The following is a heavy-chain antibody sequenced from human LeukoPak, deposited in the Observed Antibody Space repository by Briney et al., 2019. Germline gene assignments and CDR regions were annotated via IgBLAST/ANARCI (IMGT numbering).Heavy chain of an antibody. V-gene: IGHV3-23*01. CDR2: IFGSGGSP. CDR3: GKTTVGYSSGQKPAWPVDY. CDR1: GFTFGSHA. D-gene: IGHD5-18*01. J-gene: IGHJ4*02. Sequence: PGGSLRLSCEASGFTFGSHAMYWVRQAPGKALEWVAGIFGSGGSPHYADSVKGRFTISRDNSRNTVYLQINSLRAEDTAVYYCGKTTVGYSSGQKPAWPVDYWGQGTLVTVSS.